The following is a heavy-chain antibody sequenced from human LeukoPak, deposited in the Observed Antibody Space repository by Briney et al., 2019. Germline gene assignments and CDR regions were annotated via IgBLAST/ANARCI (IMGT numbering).Heavy chain of an antibody. V-gene: IGHV3-7*01. CDR2: IKEDGSWK. Sequence: GGSLRLSCAASGFTFSSSWMGWARQAPGKGLEWVANIKEDGSWKHYAVSVQGRFTISRDNAKNSLYLQMNSLRAEDTAVYHCARDRGWYHEDSWGQGTLVTVSS. CDR3: ARDRGWYHEDS. J-gene: IGHJ4*02. D-gene: IGHD6-19*01. CDR1: GFTFSSSW.